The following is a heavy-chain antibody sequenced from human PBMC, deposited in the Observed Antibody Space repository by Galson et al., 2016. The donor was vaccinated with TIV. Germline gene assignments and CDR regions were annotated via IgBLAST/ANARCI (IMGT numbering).Heavy chain of an antibody. J-gene: IGHJ4*02. V-gene: IGHV3-23*01. D-gene: IGHD6-13*01. CDR3: ARETGGSSWYTVDY. Sequence: SLRLSCAASGFTFSSLAMTWVRQAPGKGLEWLSTIRPSATPTYYSDSVKDRFTTSKDDSPNTLFLQMNSPRAEDTAMYFCARETGGSSWYTVDYWGQGALVIVSS. CDR2: IRPSATPT. CDR1: GFTFSSLA.